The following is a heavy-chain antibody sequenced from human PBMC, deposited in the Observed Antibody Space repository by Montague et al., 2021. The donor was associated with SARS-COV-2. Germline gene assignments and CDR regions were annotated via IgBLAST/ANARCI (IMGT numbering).Heavy chain of an antibody. Sequence: SETLSLTCAVYGGSFSGYYWSWIRQPPGKGLEWIGEINHSGSTKYNPSLKSRVTISVDTSKNQFSLKLSSVTAADTAVYYCARGTIREFTYEYDSGGYASNYWGQGTLVTVSS. D-gene: IGHD3-22*01. V-gene: IGHV4-34*01. CDR2: INHSGST. CDR3: ARGTIREFTYEYDSGGYASNY. CDR1: GGSFSGYY. J-gene: IGHJ4*02.